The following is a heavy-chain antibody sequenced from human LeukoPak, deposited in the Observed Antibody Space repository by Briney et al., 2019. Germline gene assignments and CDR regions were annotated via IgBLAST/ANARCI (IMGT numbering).Heavy chain of an antibody. J-gene: IGHJ3*02. CDR1: GGSISSYY. D-gene: IGHD1-1*01. V-gene: IGHV4-59*01. CDR3: ATSPTTSTFDI. CDR2: IYYSGST. Sequence: SETLSLTCTVSGGSISSYYWSWIRQPPGKGLEWIGYIYYSGSTNYNPSLKSRVTISVDTSKNQFSLKLSSVTAADTAVYYCATSPTTSTFDIWGQGTMVTVSS.